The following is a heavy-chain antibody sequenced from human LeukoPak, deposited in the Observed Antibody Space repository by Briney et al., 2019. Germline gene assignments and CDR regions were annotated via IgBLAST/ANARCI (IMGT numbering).Heavy chain of an antibody. J-gene: IGHJ5*02. D-gene: IGHD3-9*01. CDR3: ARDRGLFYDILTGYLNWFDP. CDR1: GYSLSSGYS. CDR2: IYHSGST. V-gene: IGHV4-38-2*02. Sequence: SETLSLTCAVSGYSLSSGYSWGWIRQPPGKGLEWIGSIYHSGSTYYNPSLTSRVTISVDTAKIQFALKLSSVTAADTAVYYCARDRGLFYDILTGYLNWFDPWGQGTLVTVSS.